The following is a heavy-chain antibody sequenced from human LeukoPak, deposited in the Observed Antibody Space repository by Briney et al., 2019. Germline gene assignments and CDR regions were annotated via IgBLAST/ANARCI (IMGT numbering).Heavy chain of an antibody. CDR1: GFTFSSYS. V-gene: IGHV3-21*01. CDR3: VRHCSSTSCYRVLGY. Sequence: GGSLRLSCAASGFTFSSYSMHWVRQAPGKGLEWVSSISSSSSYIYYADSVKGRFTISRDNAKKSLYLQMNSLRAEDTAVYYCVRHCSSTSCYRVLGYWGQGTLVTVSS. CDR2: ISSSSSYI. J-gene: IGHJ4*02. D-gene: IGHD2-2*02.